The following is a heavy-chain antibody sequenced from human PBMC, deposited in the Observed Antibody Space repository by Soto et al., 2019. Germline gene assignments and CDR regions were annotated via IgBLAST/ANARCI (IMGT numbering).Heavy chain of an antibody. CDR2: ISTGAGNT. CDR3: AKSGSHSYFDY. D-gene: IGHD1-26*01. J-gene: IGHJ4*02. V-gene: IGHV3-23*01. Sequence: GGSLRLSCAASEFTFSSYAMTWVRLAPGKGLEWVSSISTGAGNTYYADSVKGRFTISRDNSKNTLYLQMNSLRADDTAVYYCAKSGSHSYFDYWGQGTLVTVSS. CDR1: EFTFSSYA.